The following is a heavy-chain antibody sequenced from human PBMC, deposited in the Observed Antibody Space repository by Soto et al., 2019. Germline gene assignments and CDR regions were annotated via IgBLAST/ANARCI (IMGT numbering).Heavy chain of an antibody. J-gene: IGHJ5*02. CDR1: GVSFSSYD. CDR2: ISGSGGST. CDR3: AKEYLGRTNWFDP. V-gene: IGHV3-23*01. D-gene: IGHD2-2*02. Sequence: PEGSLRRSCAASGVSFSSYDMSWVRQAPGKGLEWVSAISGSGGSTYYADSVKGRFTISRDNSKNTLYLQMNSLRAEDTAVYYCAKEYLGRTNWFDPWGQGTLVTVSS.